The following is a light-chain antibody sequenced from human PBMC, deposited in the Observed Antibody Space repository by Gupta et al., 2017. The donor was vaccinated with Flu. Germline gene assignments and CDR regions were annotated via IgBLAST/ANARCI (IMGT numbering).Light chain of an antibody. CDR3: RQYEKPAVT. Sequence: DTQMTQSPSSLSASVGDRVTITCQASQDTSNYLDWYQQKPGKAPKLLIYDASNLETGVPARFSGSGSGTDFTFTISRVQPEDVATYYCRQYEKPAVTFGGGTKVEIK. CDR2: DAS. J-gene: IGKJ4*01. CDR1: QDTSNY. V-gene: IGKV1-33*01.